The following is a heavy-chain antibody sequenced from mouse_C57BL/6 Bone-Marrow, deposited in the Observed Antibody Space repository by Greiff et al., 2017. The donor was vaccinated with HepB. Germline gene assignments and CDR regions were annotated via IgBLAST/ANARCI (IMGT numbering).Heavy chain of an antibody. V-gene: IGHV1-69*01. D-gene: IGHD1-1*01. CDR1: GYTFTSYW. Sequence: QVQLQQPGAELVMPGASVKLSCKASGYTFTSYWMHWVKQRPGQGLEWIGEIDPSDSYTNYNPKFKGKSTLTVDKSSSTAYMQLSSLTSEDSAVYYCARDYYGSSYWYFDVWGTGTTVTVSS. CDR2: IDPSDSYT. CDR3: ARDYYGSSYWYFDV. J-gene: IGHJ1*03.